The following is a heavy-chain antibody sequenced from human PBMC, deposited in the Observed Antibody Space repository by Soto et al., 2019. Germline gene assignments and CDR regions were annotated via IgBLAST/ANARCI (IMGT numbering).Heavy chain of an antibody. J-gene: IGHJ5*02. V-gene: IGHV1-18*01. Sequence: QVQLVQSGAEVKKPGASVKVSCKSSGYTFTSYGIHWVRQAPGQRLEWLGWISAYNGNTNYAQKFHGRVTMTTDTSTNTAHMELRSLRSDDTAMYYCAREGSGSCQTNWFDPWGQGTLVIVSS. CDR2: ISAYNGNT. D-gene: IGHD3-10*01. CDR3: AREGSGSCQTNWFDP. CDR1: GYTFTSYG.